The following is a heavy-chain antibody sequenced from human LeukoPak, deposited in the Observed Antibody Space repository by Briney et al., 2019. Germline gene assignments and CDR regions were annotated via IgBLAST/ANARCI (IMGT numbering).Heavy chain of an antibody. CDR2: IYYSGST. V-gene: IGHV4-59*08. D-gene: IGHD3-3*01. CDR3: ARHTARSGYYDY. J-gene: IGHJ4*02. Sequence: SETLSLTCTVSGGSISRYYWSWIRQPPGKGLEWIGYIYYSGSTNYNPSLKSRVTISVDTSKNQFSLKLSSVTAADTAVYYCARHTARSGYYDYWGQGTLVTVSS. CDR1: GGSISRYY.